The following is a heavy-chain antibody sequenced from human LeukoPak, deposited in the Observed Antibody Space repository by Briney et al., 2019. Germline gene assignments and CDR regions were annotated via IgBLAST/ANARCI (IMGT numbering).Heavy chain of an antibody. V-gene: IGHV3-74*01. J-gene: IGHJ4*02. D-gene: IGHD1-7*01. Sequence: GGSLRLSCAASGFTFSSYWMHWDRQAPGKGLVWVSRINSDGSSTSYADSVKGRFTISRDNAKNTLYLQMNSLRAEDTAVYYCARDSMRTGTRGGFDYWGQGTLVTVSS. CDR3: ARDSMRTGTRGGFDY. CDR2: INSDGSST. CDR1: GFTFSSYW.